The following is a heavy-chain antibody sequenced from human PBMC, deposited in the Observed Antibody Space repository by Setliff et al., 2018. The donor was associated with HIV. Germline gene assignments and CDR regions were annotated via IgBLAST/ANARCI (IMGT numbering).Heavy chain of an antibody. CDR3: AKGYYYDSGGGRVRAFDI. J-gene: IGHJ3*02. CDR1: GFIFSSYW. V-gene: IGHV3-7*03. CDR2: IKQDGSEK. Sequence: GGSLRLSCEASGFIFSSYWMSWVRQAPGKGLEWVANIKQDGSEKYYADSVKGRFTISRDNSKDTMYLQMNSLRDEDTAQYYCAKGYYYDSGGGRVRAFDIWGQGTMVTVSS. D-gene: IGHD3-22*01.